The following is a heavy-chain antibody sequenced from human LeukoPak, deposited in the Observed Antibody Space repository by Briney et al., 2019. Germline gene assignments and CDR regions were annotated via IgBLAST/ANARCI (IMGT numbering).Heavy chain of an antibody. CDR3: ARDFGYAFDI. CDR2: IYSSGNT. J-gene: IGHJ3*02. CDR1: GASVSSDSYY. Sequence: SQTLSLTCTVFGASVSSDSYYWSWIRQPAGKGLEWIGRIYSSGNTNYNPALMSRVTISLDTSKNQLSLSLSSVTAADTAVYYCARDFGYAFDIWGQGTMVTVSS. D-gene: IGHD3-16*01. V-gene: IGHV4-61*02.